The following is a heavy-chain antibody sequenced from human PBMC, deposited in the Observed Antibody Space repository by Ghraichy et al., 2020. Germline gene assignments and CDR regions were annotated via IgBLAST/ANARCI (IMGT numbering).Heavy chain of an antibody. CDR1: AGSVSSGGFY. D-gene: IGHD2-2*01. CDR3: ARDLECSSAPCYPH. Sequence: SETLSLTCTVSAGSVSSGGFYWNWIRQHPGKGLEWIGHIYYSGSTDYNPSLKSRVTISLDTSKNQFSLKLTSVTAADTAVYYCARDLECSSAPCYPHWGQGTLVTGS. V-gene: IGHV4-31*03. CDR2: IYYSGST. J-gene: IGHJ1*01.